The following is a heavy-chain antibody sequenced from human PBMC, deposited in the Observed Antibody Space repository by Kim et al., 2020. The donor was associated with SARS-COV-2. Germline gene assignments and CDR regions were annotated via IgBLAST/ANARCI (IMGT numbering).Heavy chain of an antibody. Sequence: SETLSLTCAVYGGSFSGYYWSWIRQPPGKGLEWIGEINHSGSTNYNPSLKSRVTISVDTSKNQFSLKLSSVTAADTAVYYCARGGGYSYGFGQYYYYGMDVWGQGTTVTVSS. V-gene: IGHV4-34*01. CDR2: INHSGST. J-gene: IGHJ6*02. CDR3: ARGGGYSYGFGQYYYYGMDV. CDR1: GGSFSGYY. D-gene: IGHD5-18*01.